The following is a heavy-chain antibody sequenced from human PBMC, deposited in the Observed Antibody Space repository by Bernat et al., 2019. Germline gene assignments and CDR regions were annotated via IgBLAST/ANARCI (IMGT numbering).Heavy chain of an antibody. V-gene: IGHV3-30*18. D-gene: IGHD3-22*01. CDR2: ISYVGSNK. CDR3: AKDFDYYDSSGPFAY. J-gene: IGHJ4*02. Sequence: QVQLVESGGGVVQPGRSLRLSCAASGFTFSSYGMHWVRQAPGKGLEWVAVISYVGSNKYYADSVKGRFTISRDNSKNTLYLQMNSLRAEDTAVYYCAKDFDYYDSSGPFAYWGQGTLVTVSS. CDR1: GFTFSSYG.